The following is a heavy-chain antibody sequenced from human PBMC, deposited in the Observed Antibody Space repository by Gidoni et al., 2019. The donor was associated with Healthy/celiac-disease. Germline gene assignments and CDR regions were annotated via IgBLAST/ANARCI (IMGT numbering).Heavy chain of an antibody. Sequence: EVQLVESGGGLVQPGRSLRLSCAASGFTFDDYAMHWGRQAQGKGRECVSGISWNSGSRGYADSVKGRFTISRDNAKNFLYLQMNRLRAEDTALYYCAKGGTSSSWLWDYWGQGTLVTVSS. J-gene: IGHJ4*02. CDR1: GFTFDDYA. D-gene: IGHD6-13*01. CDR2: ISWNSGSR. V-gene: IGHV3-9*01. CDR3: AKGGTSSSWLWDY.